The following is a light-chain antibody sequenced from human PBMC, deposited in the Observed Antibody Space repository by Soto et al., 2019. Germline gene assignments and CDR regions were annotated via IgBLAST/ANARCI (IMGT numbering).Light chain of an antibody. J-gene: IGLJ1*01. CDR1: SGDVGGYNF. V-gene: IGLV2-23*02. Sequence: QSALTQPASVSGSPGQSITISCTGTSGDVGGYNFVSWYQQHPGKAPKLMIYDVSNRPSGVSNRFSGSKSGNTASLTISGLQAEDEADYCCCSYAGSSTFVFGTGTKVTVL. CDR2: DVS. CDR3: CSYAGSSTFV.